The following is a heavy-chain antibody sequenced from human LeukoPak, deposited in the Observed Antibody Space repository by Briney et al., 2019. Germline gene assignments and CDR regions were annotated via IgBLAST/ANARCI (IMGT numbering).Heavy chain of an antibody. CDR2: INSDGSST. Sequence: GGSLGLSCAASGFTFSSYWMHWVRQAPGKGLVWVSRINSDGSSTSYADSVKGRFTISRDNAKNTLYLQMNSLRAEDTAVYYCARGCSGGSCYSGDAFDIWGQGTMVTVSS. D-gene: IGHD2-15*01. CDR1: GFTFSSYW. J-gene: IGHJ3*02. V-gene: IGHV3-74*01. CDR3: ARGCSGGSCYSGDAFDI.